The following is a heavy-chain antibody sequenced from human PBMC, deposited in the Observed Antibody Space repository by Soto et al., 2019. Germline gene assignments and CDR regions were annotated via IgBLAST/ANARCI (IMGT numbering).Heavy chain of an antibody. CDR3: ARQSGGRGYPLDS. V-gene: IGHV4-31*03. CDR1: GGSISSGGYY. CDR2: IYYSGST. Sequence: QVQLQESGPGLVQPSQTLSLTCTVSGGSISSGGYYWSWIRQHPGKGLEWTGYIYYSGSTYYNPSLKSRVTISVDTSKNQFSLKLTSVTAADPAMYYCARQSGGRGYPLDSWGQGTLVTVSS. J-gene: IGHJ4*02. D-gene: IGHD2-8*02.